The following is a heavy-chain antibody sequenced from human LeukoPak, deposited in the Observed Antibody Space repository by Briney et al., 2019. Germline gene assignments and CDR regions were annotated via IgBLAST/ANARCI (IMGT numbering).Heavy chain of an antibody. D-gene: IGHD6-19*01. V-gene: IGHV3-9*01. CDR1: AFTFDDYA. CDR2: TSWHSRSI. Sequence: LTCTDTAFTFDDYAIHRHRQPPGQRPQYISGTSWHSRSIGYADYVKGRFTISRDNAKNSLYLQMNSLRAEDTALYYCAKDIAGAVAGRLGPGDAFDIWRQGTMVTVSS. J-gene: IGHJ3*02. CDR3: AKDIAGAVAGRLGPGDAFDI.